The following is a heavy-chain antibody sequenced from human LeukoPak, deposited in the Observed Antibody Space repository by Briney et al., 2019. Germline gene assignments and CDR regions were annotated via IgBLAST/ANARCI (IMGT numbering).Heavy chain of an antibody. CDR3: ATKPRDYYDSSGYYFDY. CDR2: IIPIFGTA. CDR1: GGTFSSYA. V-gene: IGHV1-69*05. Sequence: GASVKVSCKASGGTFSSYAISWVRQAPGQGLEWMGGIIPIFGTANYAQRFQGRVTITTDESTSTAYMELSSLRSEDTAVYYCATKPRDYYDSSGYYFDYWGQGTLVTVSS. J-gene: IGHJ4*02. D-gene: IGHD3-22*01.